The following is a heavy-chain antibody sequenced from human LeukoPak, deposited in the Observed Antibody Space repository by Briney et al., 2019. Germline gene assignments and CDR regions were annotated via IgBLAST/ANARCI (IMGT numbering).Heavy chain of an antibody. CDR2: IRSKAYGGTT. CDR3: TRENYFDY. J-gene: IGHJ4*02. CDR1: GFTFGDYA. V-gene: IGHV3-49*04. Sequence: GGSLRLSCTASGFTFGDYAMSWVCQAPGKGLEWVGFIRSKAYGGTTEYAASVKGRFTISRDDSESIAYLQMNSLKTEDTAVYYCTRENYFDYWGQGTLVTVSS.